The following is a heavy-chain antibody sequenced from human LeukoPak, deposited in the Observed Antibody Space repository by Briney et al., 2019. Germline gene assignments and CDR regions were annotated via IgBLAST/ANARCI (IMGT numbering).Heavy chain of an antibody. CDR1: GASITSHY. J-gene: IGHJ5*02. CDR3: ARHETDNWFDP. Sequence: PSETLSLTCTVSGASITSHYWSWLRQPPGKGLEWIGYIHYSGTTNYSPSLKSRVTISVDTSKRQFSLKLTSVTAADTAVYFCARHETDNWFDPWGQGTLVAVSS. CDR2: IHYSGTT. D-gene: IGHD2-21*02. V-gene: IGHV4-59*08.